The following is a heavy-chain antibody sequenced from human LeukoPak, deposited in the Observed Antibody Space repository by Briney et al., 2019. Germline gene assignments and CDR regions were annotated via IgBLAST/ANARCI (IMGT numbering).Heavy chain of an antibody. CDR2: INPSGGST. J-gene: IGHJ4*02. D-gene: IGHD3-10*01. V-gene: IGHV1-46*01. CDR1: GYTFTSYY. Sequence: ASVKVSCKASGYTFTSYYMHWVRQAPGQGLEWMGTINPSGGSTTYAQKFQGRVTMTRDTSTSTVYMELSSLRSEDTAVYYCARVYGSGTYLFDYWGQGTLVTVSS. CDR3: ARVYGSGTYLFDY.